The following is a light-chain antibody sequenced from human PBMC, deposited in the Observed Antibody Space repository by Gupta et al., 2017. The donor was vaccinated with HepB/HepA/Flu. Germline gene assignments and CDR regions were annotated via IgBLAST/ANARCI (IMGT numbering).Light chain of an antibody. CDR2: AAS. CDR3: QQCYSTPLYA. J-gene: IGKJ5*01. Sequence: IQMTQSSSSLSTSVGDRDTFTCRASQSISSYLNWYQQKPGKAPKLVIYAASSLQSGVPERFSGSGSGTEFTLTISSLQPEDFATYYCQQCYSTPLYAFGQGTRLEIK. V-gene: IGKV1-39*01. CDR1: QSISSY.